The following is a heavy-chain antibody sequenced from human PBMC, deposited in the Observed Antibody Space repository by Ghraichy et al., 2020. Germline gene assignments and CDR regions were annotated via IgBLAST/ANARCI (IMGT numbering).Heavy chain of an antibody. CDR1: GFTFSSYA. D-gene: IGHD2-15*01. Sequence: ETLSLTCAASGFTFSSYAMSWVRQAPGKGLEWVSAISGSGGSTYYADSVKGRFTISRDNSKNTLYVQINSLRAEDTAVYYCASRWQLANYFDYWGQGTLVTVSS. CDR3: ASRWQLANYFDY. V-gene: IGHV3-23*01. CDR2: ISGSGGST. J-gene: IGHJ4*02.